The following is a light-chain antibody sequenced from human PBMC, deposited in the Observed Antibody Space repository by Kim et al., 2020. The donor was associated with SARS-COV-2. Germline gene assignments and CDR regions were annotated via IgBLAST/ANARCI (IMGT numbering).Light chain of an antibody. J-gene: IGLJ3*02. Sequence: GQSVTITCTGSSTEVGGYNDVSWYQQYPGKAPLLMIYESKQRPWVLPDRFGCYKAGNAAPLTVAALQADEEAYYYCSSYGGNSNLVFGGGTQLTVL. CDR2: ESK. V-gene: IGLV2-8*01. CDR3: SSYGGNSNLV. CDR1: STEVGGYND.